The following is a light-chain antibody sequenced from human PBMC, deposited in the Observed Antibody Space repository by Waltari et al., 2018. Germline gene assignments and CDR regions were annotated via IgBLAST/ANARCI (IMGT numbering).Light chain of an antibody. Sequence: DIQMTQSPSTRSASVGGRVTIICRASQRLSSYLACYQQKQGKAPNLLIYKTSSLETGVPSSFSGTGSGTEFTLTISSLQPDDIATYYCQQYNSYPFTFGPGTKVDIK. CDR1: QRLSSY. CDR3: QQYNSYPFT. J-gene: IGKJ3*01. V-gene: IGKV1-5*03. CDR2: KTS.